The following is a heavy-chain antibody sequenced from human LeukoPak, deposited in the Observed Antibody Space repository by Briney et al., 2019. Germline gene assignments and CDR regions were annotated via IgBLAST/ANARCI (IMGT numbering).Heavy chain of an antibody. Sequence: SVKVSCKASGGTFSSYAISWVRQAPGQGLEWMGGIIPIFGTADYAQKFQGRVTITADESTSTAYMELSSLRSEDTAVYYCARGVSEVVTRYYFDYWGQGTLVTVSS. CDR1: GGTFSSYA. CDR2: IIPIFGTA. CDR3: ARGVSEVVTRYYFDY. D-gene: IGHD3-22*01. V-gene: IGHV1-69*13. J-gene: IGHJ4*02.